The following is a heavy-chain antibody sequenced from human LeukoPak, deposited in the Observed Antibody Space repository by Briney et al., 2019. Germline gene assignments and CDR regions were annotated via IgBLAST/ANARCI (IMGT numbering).Heavy chain of an antibody. V-gene: IGHV3-30*02. CDR3: AKDKHGYFRPIDN. D-gene: IGHD3-9*01. J-gene: IGHJ4*02. CDR2: TRYDESNR. CDR1: GFTFSTYA. Sequence: GGSLRLSCAASGFTFSTYAMHWVRQAPGKGLEWVAFTRYDESNRYYADSVKGRFTISRDNSKNTLYLQMNSLRAEDTAAYFCAKDKHGYFRPIDNWGQGALVTVSS.